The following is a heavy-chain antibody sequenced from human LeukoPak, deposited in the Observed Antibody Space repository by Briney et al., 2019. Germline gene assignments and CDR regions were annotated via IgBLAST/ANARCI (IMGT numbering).Heavy chain of an antibody. J-gene: IGHJ4*02. D-gene: IGHD3-3*01. V-gene: IGHV1-18*01. Sequence: ASVRVSCKASGYTFTSYGISWVRLAPGQGLEWMGWISAYNGNTNYAQKLQGRVTMTTDTSTSTAYMELRSLRSDDTAVYYCARVVIRGDFWSGHYGQVSIWAFDYWGQGTLVTVSS. CDR2: ISAYNGNT. CDR3: ARVVIRGDFWSGHYGQVSIWAFDY. CDR1: GYTFTSYG.